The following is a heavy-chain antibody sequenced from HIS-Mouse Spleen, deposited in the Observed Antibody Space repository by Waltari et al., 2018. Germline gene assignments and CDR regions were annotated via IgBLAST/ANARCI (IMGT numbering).Heavy chain of an antibody. CDR2: IRGSGGST. CDR3: AKDLTGDGGNYFDY. Sequence: EVQLLESGGGLVQPGGSLRLSCAASGFTFSSYAMLWVRQAPGKGLEWVSAIRGSGGSTYYADSVKGRFTISRENSKNTLYLQMNSLRAEDTAVYYCAKDLTGDGGNYFDYWGQGTLVTVSS. D-gene: IGHD7-27*01. V-gene: IGHV3-23*01. J-gene: IGHJ4*02. CDR1: GFTFSSYA.